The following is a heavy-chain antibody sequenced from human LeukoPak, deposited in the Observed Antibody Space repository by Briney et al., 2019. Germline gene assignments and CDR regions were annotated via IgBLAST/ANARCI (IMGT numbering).Heavy chain of an antibody. Sequence: PSETLSLTCAVYGGSFSGYYWSWIRQPPGKGLEWIGEINHSGSTDYNPSLKSRVTISVDTSKNQFSLKLSSVTAADTAVYYCARGRPLLWIGESPDYWGQGTLVTVSS. CDR3: ARGRPLLWIGESPDY. J-gene: IGHJ4*02. CDR2: INHSGST. D-gene: IGHD3-10*01. CDR1: GGSFSGYY. V-gene: IGHV4-34*01.